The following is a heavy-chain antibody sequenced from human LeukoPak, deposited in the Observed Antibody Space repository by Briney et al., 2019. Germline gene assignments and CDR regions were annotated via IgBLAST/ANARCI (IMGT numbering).Heavy chain of an antibody. D-gene: IGHD4-17*01. CDR3: ARDAPSYGDPEGGWFDP. V-gene: IGHV1-69*05. J-gene: IGHJ5*02. Sequence: SVKVSCKASGGTFSSYAISWVRQAPGQGLEWMGGIIPIFGTANYAQKLQGRVTMTTDTSTTTAYMELRSMRSDDTAVYYCARDAPSYGDPEGGWFDPWGQGTLVTVSS. CDR2: IIPIFGTA. CDR1: GGTFSSYA.